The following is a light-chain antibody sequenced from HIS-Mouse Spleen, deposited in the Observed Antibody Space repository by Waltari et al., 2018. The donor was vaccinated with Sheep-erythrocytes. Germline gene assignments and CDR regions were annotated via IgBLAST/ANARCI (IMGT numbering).Light chain of an antibody. CDR2: DVS. V-gene: IGLV2-11*01. CDR1: SSDVGGYNY. CDR3: CSYAGSYNHV. Sequence: QSALTRPRSVSGSPGQSVTISCTGTSSDVGGYNYVYWYQHHPGKAPKLMIYDVSKRPSGVPDRFSGSKSGNTASLTISGLQAEDEADYYCCSYAGSYNHVFATGTKVTVL. J-gene: IGLJ1*01.